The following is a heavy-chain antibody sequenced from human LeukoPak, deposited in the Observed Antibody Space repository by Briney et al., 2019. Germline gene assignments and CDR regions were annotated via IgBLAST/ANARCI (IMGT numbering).Heavy chain of an antibody. CDR2: IMKDGGEK. D-gene: IGHD3-10*01. CDR1: GFTLSSHR. V-gene: IGHV3-7*01. CDR3: AREWNYYGSGIMDA. J-gene: IGHJ6*04. Sequence: GGSLRLSCAASGFTLSSHRMSGARDAPGEAVEGVANIMKDGGEKYYVGSVKGRVTVSRDNAKNSLYLQMNSLRAEDTAVYYCAREWNYYGSGIMDAWGKGTTVTVSS.